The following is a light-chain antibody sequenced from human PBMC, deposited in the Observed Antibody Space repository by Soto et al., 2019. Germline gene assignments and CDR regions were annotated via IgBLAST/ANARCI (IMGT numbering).Light chain of an antibody. Sequence: DIQMTQSPSSVSASVGDRVTITCRASQGISSWLAWYQQKPGKAPKLLIYDASNLETGVPSRFSGSGSGTDFTFTISGLRPEDIATYYCQQYDSLPLSFGPGTKVDIK. CDR2: DAS. CDR3: QQYDSLPLS. V-gene: IGKV1-33*01. J-gene: IGKJ3*01. CDR1: QGISSW.